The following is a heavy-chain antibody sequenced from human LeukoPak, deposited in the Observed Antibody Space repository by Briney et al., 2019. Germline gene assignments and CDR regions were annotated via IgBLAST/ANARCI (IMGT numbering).Heavy chain of an antibody. D-gene: IGHD4-17*01. CDR2: IYSGGST. CDR1: GFTFSSYE. J-gene: IGHJ4*02. CDR3: ARVVYGDYNFDY. V-gene: IGHV3-53*01. Sequence: PGGSLRLSCAASGFTFSSYEMNWVRQAPGKGLEWVSVIYSGGSTYYADSVKGRFTISRDNSKNTLYLQMNSLRAEDTAVYYCARVVYGDYNFDYWGQGTLVTVSS.